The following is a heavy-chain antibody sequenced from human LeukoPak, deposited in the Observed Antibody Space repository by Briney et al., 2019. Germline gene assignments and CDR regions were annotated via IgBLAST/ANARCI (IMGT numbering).Heavy chain of an antibody. Sequence: GGSLRLSCAASGFAFSSLWMHWVRQAPGKGLVWVSIINTEGTGTRYADSVRGRFTISRDNAKNTLYLQMNGLRAEDTAVYYCGRDVGLRLDVWGQGTTVTVSS. CDR1: GFAFSSLW. CDR2: INTEGTGT. CDR3: GRDVGLRLDV. J-gene: IGHJ6*02. V-gene: IGHV3-74*01.